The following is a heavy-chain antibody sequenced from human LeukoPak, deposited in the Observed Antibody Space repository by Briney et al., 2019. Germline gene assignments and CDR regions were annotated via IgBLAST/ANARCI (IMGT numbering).Heavy chain of an antibody. V-gene: IGHV1-69*13. Sequence: SVKVSCKASGGTFSSYVISWVRQAPGQRLEWMGGIIPAFGTANYAQKFQGRVTITADESTSTAYMELSSLRSEDTAVYYCARLASLYDSSGYYWGDYWGQGTLVTVSS. D-gene: IGHD3-22*01. CDR2: IIPAFGTA. CDR1: GGTFSSYV. J-gene: IGHJ4*02. CDR3: ARLASLYDSSGYYWGDY.